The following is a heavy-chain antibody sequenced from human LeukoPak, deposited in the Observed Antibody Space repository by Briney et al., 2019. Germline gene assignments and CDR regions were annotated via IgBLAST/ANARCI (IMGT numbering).Heavy chain of an antibody. Sequence: GESLKISCQGSGYSFSSYWIAWVRQMPGKGLEWMGIIYTGYSDTRYSPSFRGQITISADKSINTAYLRWSSLKASDTAMYYCARAYYCGGGSCKLEYWGQGTLVTVSS. D-gene: IGHD2-15*01. CDR1: GYSFSSYW. CDR3: ARAYYCGGGSCKLEY. V-gene: IGHV5-51*01. J-gene: IGHJ4*02. CDR2: IYTGYSDT.